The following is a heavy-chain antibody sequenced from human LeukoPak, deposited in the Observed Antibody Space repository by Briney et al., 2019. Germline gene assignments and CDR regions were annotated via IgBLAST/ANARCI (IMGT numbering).Heavy chain of an antibody. Sequence: GGSLRLSCAASGFTFSSSAMSWVRQAPGKGLEWVSSISGSGGSTYYADSVKGRFSISRDNAKNTVYLQMNSLTAEDTAVYYCARGGAYSSSWYPFDHWGQGALVTVSS. CDR2: ISGSGGST. CDR3: ARGGAYSSSWYPFDH. D-gene: IGHD6-13*01. V-gene: IGHV3-23*01. CDR1: GFTFSSSA. J-gene: IGHJ5*02.